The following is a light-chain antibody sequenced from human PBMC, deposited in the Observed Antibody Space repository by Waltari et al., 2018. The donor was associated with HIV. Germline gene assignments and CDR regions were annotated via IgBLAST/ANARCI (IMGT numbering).Light chain of an antibody. Sequence: APTQPRSVSESPGQSVTISCTGTSSDVGAYNYVSWYQQHPGRAPKFIIYNVSERPSGVPDRFSGSKSGNTASLTISGLQAEDEADYYCSSYAGTSNFVLFGGGTKLTVL. J-gene: IGLJ2*01. CDR3: SSYAGTSNFVL. CDR2: NVS. V-gene: IGLV2-11*01. CDR1: SSDVGAYNY.